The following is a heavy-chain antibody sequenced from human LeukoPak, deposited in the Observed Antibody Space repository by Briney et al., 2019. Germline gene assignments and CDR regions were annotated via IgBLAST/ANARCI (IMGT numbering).Heavy chain of an antibody. CDR3: AREAGYDTGGYPRDY. V-gene: IGHV3-23*01. Sequence: GGSLTLSCAASGFTFSGYAMTWVRQAPGKGLEWVSAIVGSGGTTYYADSVRGRFTISRDNSKNTLYLQMNSLRAEDTAIYYCAREAGYDTGGYPRDYWGQGTLVTVSS. CDR2: IVGSGGTT. J-gene: IGHJ4*02. CDR1: GFTFSGYA. D-gene: IGHD2-8*02.